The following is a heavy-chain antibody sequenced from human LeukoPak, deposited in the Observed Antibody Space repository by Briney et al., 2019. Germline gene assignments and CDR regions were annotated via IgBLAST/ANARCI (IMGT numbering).Heavy chain of an antibody. J-gene: IGHJ3*02. CDR3: ARDRLDSSGYYRYDAFDI. CDR2: IYYTGRT. Sequence: SETLSLTCTVSGGSISSYYWSWIRQPPGKGLVGIGNIYYTGRTNTDPSLKSRVSITVDTSKTQFSLKLSSVTAADTAVYYCARDRLDSSGYYRYDAFDIWGQGTMVTVSS. CDR1: GGSISSYY. V-gene: IGHV4-59*01. D-gene: IGHD3-22*01.